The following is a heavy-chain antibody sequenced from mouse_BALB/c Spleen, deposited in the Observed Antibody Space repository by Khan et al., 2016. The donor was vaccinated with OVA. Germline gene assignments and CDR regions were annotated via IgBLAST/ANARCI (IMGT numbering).Heavy chain of an antibody. CDR2: IRYSGST. V-gene: IGHV3-2*02. CDR1: GYSITTNYA. J-gene: IGHJ4*01. Sequence: EVQLQESGPGLVKPSQSLSLTCTVTGYSITTNYAWDWIRQFPGNKLELMGYIRYSGSTSYNPSLKSRISITRDTSTNPFFLQLNSVTTEDTAKYYCALKNYCGDAVDYWGQGTSVTVSS. CDR3: ALKNYCGDAVDY. D-gene: IGHD1-2*01.